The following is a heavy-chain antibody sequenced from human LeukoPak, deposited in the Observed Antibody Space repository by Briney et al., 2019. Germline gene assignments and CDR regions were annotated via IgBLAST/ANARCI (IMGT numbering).Heavy chain of an antibody. CDR1: GYTFSTYG. CDR3: ARDLSSGGWTLEFDY. CDR2: ISGHTGNT. Sequence: GASVKVSCKTSGYTFSTYGVTWVRQAPGQGFQWMGWISGHTGNTKYAENFQGRISLTTDTSATTAYMEPRSLTSDDTAVYYCARDLSSGGWTLEFDYWGQGSLVTVAS. D-gene: IGHD1-1*01. J-gene: IGHJ4*02. V-gene: IGHV1-18*01.